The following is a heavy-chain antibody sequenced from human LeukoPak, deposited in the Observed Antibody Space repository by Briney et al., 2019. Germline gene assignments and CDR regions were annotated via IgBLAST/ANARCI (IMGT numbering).Heavy chain of an antibody. CDR2: IYYSGST. CDR1: GGSISSSSYY. D-gene: IGHD3-16*01. Sequence: SETLSLTCTVSGGSISSSSYYWGWIRQPPGKGLEWIGSIYYSGSTYYNPSLKSRVTISVDTSKNQFSLKLSSVTAADTAVYYCARRSKFDYSDYWGQGTLVTVSS. CDR3: ARRSKFDYSDY. J-gene: IGHJ4*02. V-gene: IGHV4-39*01.